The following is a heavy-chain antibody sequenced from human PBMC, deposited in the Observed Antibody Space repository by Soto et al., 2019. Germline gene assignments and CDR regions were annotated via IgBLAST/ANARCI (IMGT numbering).Heavy chain of an antibody. CDR2: IYYSGST. CDR3: ARGSFDYYYYYMDV. Sequence: SETLSLTCTVSGGSISSYYGSWIRQPPGKGLEWIGYIYYSGSTNYNPSLKSRVTISVDTSKNQFSLKLSSVTAADTAVYYCARGSFDYYYYYMDVWDKGTTVTVS. V-gene: IGHV4-59*01. J-gene: IGHJ6*03. CDR1: GGSISSYY.